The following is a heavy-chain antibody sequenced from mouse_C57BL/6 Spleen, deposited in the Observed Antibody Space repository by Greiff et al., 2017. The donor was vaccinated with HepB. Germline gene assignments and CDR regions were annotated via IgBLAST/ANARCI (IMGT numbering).Heavy chain of an antibody. V-gene: IGHV1-4*01. D-gene: IGHD2-5*01. Sequence: QVQLQQSGAELARPGASVKMSCKASGYTFTSYTMHWVKQRPGQGLEWIGYINPSSGYTKYNQKFKDKATLTADKSSSTAYMQLSSLTSEDSAVYSCARNSKDVVFAYWGQGTLVTVSA. CDR1: GYTFTSYT. CDR3: ARNSKDVVFAY. J-gene: IGHJ3*01. CDR2: INPSSGYT.